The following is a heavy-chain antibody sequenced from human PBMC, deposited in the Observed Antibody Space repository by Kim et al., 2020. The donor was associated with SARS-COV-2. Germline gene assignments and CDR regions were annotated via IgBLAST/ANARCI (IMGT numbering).Heavy chain of an antibody. CDR2: IIPILGIA. Sequence: SVKVSCKASGGTFSSYAISWVRQAPGQGLEWMGRIIPILGIANYAQKFQGRVTITADKSTSTAYMELSSLRSEDTAVYYCARVRYFDWLLREYYFDYWGQGTLVTVSS. J-gene: IGHJ4*02. D-gene: IGHD3-9*01. V-gene: IGHV1-69*04. CDR1: GGTFSSYA. CDR3: ARVRYFDWLLREYYFDY.